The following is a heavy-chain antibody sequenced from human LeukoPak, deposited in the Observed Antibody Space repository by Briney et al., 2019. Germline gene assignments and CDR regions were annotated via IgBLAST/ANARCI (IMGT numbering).Heavy chain of an antibody. J-gene: IGHJ4*02. CDR3: AREKCSSTSCNHPFDY. Sequence: ASVKVSCKASGYTFTGYYMHWVRQAPGQGLEWMGWINPNSGGTNYAQKFQGRVTMTRDTSISTAYMELGRLRSDDTAVYYCAREKCSSTSCNHPFDYWGQGTLVTVSS. CDR1: GYTFTGYY. CDR2: INPNSGGT. V-gene: IGHV1-2*02. D-gene: IGHD2-2*01.